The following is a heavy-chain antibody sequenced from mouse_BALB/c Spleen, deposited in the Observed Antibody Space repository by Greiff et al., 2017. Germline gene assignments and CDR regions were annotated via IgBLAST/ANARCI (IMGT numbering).Heavy chain of an antibody. V-gene: IGHV14-3*02. Sequence: VQLQQSGAELVKPGASVKLSCTASGFNIQDTYMHWGKQRPEQGLEWIGRIDPANGNTKYDPKFQGKATITADTSPNTAYLQLSSLTSEDTAVYYCARSYAAMDYWGQGTSVTVSS. J-gene: IGHJ4*01. CDR3: ARSYAAMDY. D-gene: IGHD1-1*01. CDR1: GFNIQDTY. CDR2: IDPANGNT.